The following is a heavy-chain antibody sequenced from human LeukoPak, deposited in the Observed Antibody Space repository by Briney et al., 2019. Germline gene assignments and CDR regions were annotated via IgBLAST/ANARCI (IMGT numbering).Heavy chain of an antibody. D-gene: IGHD6-19*01. V-gene: IGHV4-59*01. CDR2: IYYSGST. J-gene: IGHJ4*02. Sequence: SETLSLTCTVSGDSISSYYWSWIRQPPGKGLEWIGYIYYSGSTNYNPSLQSRVTISVDTSKNQFSLKLNSVTAADTAVYYCAREGRSSGGYPTIDYWGQGTPVTVSS. CDR3: AREGRSSGGYPTIDY. CDR1: GDSISSYY.